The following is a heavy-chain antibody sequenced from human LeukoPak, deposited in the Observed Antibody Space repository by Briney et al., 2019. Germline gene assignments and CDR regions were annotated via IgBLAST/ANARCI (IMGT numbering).Heavy chain of an antibody. CDR3: ARGLIWFGELSFDY. D-gene: IGHD3-10*01. Sequence: ASVKVSCKASGYTFTGYYMHWVRQAPGQGLEWMGWINPNSGGTNFAQKFQGRVTMTRDTSISTACMELSRLRSDDTAVYYCARGLIWFGELSFDYWGQGTLVTVSS. V-gene: IGHV1-2*02. CDR2: INPNSGGT. CDR1: GYTFTGYY. J-gene: IGHJ4*02.